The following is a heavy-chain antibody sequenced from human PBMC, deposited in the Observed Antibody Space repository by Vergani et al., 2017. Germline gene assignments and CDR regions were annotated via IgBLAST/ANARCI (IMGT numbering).Heavy chain of an antibody. V-gene: IGHV3-23*01. D-gene: IGHD6-13*01. CDR1: GFTFSTYA. J-gene: IGHJ4*02. CDR3: ARDRQLVGFDY. CDR2: ISSDGGST. Sequence: EVQLLESGGGLVQPGGSLRLSCAASGFTFSTYAMTWVRQAPGKGLEWVSTISSDGGSTYYADSVKGRFTISRDNSKNTLSLQMNSLTAEDTAIYYCARDRQLVGFDYWGQGTLVTVSS.